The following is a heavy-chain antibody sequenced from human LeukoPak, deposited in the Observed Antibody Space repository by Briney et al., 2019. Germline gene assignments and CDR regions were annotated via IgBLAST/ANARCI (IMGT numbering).Heavy chain of an antibody. Sequence: GGSLRLSCAASGFTDSSNYMSGVRQAPGKGLEWVSGITGSGGSTYFADSVKGRFTISRDNAKNTPYLQMNSLRAEDTAVYYCAKDLGSTSCDARDCSDWGQGTLVTVSS. CDR2: ITGSGGST. D-gene: IGHD2-2*01. CDR1: GFTDSSNY. CDR3: AKDLGSTSCDARDCSD. V-gene: IGHV3-23*01. J-gene: IGHJ4*02.